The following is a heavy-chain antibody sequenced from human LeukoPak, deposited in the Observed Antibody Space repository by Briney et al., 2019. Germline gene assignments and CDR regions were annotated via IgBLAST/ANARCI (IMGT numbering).Heavy chain of an antibody. Sequence: GGSLRLSCAASGNYWMHWVRQAPGKGLMWVSHINSDGSWTSYADSVKGRFTISKDNAKNTVYLQMNSLRAEDTAVYYCVSFYETYWGRGTLVTVSS. V-gene: IGHV3-74*01. CDR3: VSFYETY. CDR1: GNYW. J-gene: IGHJ4*02. CDR2: INSDGSWT. D-gene: IGHD2/OR15-2a*01.